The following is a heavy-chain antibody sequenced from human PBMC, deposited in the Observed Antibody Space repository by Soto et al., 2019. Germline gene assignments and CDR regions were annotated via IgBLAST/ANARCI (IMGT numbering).Heavy chain of an antibody. D-gene: IGHD6-19*01. CDR3: ARGGWKLFDY. CDR1: GGSISSYY. CDR2: FYYSGST. J-gene: IGHJ4*02. V-gene: IGHV4-59*01. Sequence: PSEILSLTCTVSGGSISSYYWSWIRQPPGKGLEWTGYFYYSGSTNYNPSLKSRVTISVDTSKNQFSLKLSSVTAADTAVYYCARGGWKLFDYWGQGTLVTVSS.